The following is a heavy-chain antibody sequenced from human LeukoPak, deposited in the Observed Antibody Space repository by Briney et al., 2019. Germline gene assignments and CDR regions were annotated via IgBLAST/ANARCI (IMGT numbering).Heavy chain of an antibody. D-gene: IGHD6-13*01. CDR2: ISSSGSTI. J-gene: IGHJ4*02. CDR1: GFTFSDYY. Sequence: GGSLRLSCAASGFTFSDYYMSWIRQAPGKGLEWVSYISSSGSTIYYADSVKGRFTISRDNAKNSLYLQMNSLRAEDTAVYYCARDRDSSSWYLYFDYWGQGTLVTVSS. V-gene: IGHV3-11*01. CDR3: ARDRDSSSWYLYFDY.